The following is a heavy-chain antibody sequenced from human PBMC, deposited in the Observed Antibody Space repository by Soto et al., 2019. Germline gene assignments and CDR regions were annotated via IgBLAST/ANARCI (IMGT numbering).Heavy chain of an antibody. CDR1: GVAFRSSS. Sequence: GGSLSLSCSAAGVAFRSSSMTWVRQALGKGPEWVSSIGRTNNTHYADSVKGRFAISRDNSQNTLYLQMNSLTAEDTAVYFCAKVDAYSYRTDHWGQGTLVTVSS. D-gene: IGHD3-16*02. CDR3: AKVDAYSYRTDH. CDR2: IGRTNNT. J-gene: IGHJ4*02. V-gene: IGHV3-23*01.